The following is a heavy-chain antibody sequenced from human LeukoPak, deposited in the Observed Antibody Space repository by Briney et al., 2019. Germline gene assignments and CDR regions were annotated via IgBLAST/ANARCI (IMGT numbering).Heavy chain of an antibody. J-gene: IGHJ5*02. D-gene: IGHD6-13*01. CDR2: FDPQDGET. Sequence: ASVKVFFTVSGYTLTELSMHWVRQAPGKGLEWMGGFDPQDGETIYAQQFQGRVTMTEDTSTDTAYMELSSLRSEDTAVYYCTLAAADGNHWFDHWGQGTLVTVSS. CDR3: TLAAADGNHWFDH. V-gene: IGHV1-24*01. CDR1: GYTLTELS.